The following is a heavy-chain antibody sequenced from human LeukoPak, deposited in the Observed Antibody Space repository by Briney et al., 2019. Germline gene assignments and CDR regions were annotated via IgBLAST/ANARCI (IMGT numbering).Heavy chain of an antibody. D-gene: IGHD4-17*01. Sequence: GGSLRLSCAASGFTFSNYAVIWVRQAPERGLEWVSAIHGSGGGTFYADSVKGRFTISRDNSKNTLYLQMNSLRAEDTAVYYCARDPNGDYIGAFDFRGQGTMVTVSS. J-gene: IGHJ3*01. CDR3: ARDPNGDYIGAFDF. V-gene: IGHV3-23*01. CDR2: IHGSGGGT. CDR1: GFTFSNYA.